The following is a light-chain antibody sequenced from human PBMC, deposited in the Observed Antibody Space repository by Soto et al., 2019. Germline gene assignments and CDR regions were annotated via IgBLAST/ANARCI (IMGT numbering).Light chain of an antibody. J-gene: IGLJ2*01. Sequence: QSVLTQPASVSGSPGQSIIISCTGTSSDIGGYNYVSWYQQHPGKAPKLMIYEVINRPSGVSDRFSGSKSVNTASLTISGLQAEDEADYYCSSYTSDNTLGVVFGGGTKLTVL. CDR1: SSDIGGYNY. CDR2: EVI. CDR3: SSYTSDNTLGVV. V-gene: IGLV2-14*01.